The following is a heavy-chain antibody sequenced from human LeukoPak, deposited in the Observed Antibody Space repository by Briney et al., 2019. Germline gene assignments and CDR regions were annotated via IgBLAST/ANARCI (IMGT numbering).Heavy chain of an antibody. CDR1: GFTVNAYS. V-gene: IGHV3-53*01. CDR2: IYSGDRT. Sequence: PGGSLRLSCAASGFTVNAYSMGWVRQAPGQGLEWLSLIYSGDRTYHADSVKGRFTVSRDDSESTLSLQMNSLRVEDTALYFCARVVGASHHTVDYWGQGALVTVSS. CDR3: ARVVGASHHTVDY. D-gene: IGHD1-26*01. J-gene: IGHJ4*02.